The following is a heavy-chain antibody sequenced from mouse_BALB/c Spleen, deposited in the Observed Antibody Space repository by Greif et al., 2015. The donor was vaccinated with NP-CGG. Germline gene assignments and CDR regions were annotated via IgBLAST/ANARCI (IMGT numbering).Heavy chain of an antibody. Sequence: VQLQQSGPELVKPGASVKMSCKASGYTFTSYVMHWVKQKPGQGLEWIGYINPYNDGTKYNEKFKGKATLTSDKSSSTAYMELSSLTSEDSAVYYCAREETYYSPHYYAMDYWCQGTSVTVSS. D-gene: IGHD2-12*01. J-gene: IGHJ4*01. CDR1: GYTFTSYV. CDR2: INPYNDGT. CDR3: AREETYYSPHYYAMDY. V-gene: IGHV1-14*01.